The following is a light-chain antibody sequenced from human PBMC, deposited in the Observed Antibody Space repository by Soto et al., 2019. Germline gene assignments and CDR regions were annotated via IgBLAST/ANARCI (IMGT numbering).Light chain of an antibody. CDR2: GAS. V-gene: IGKV3-20*01. J-gene: IGKJ2*01. CDR3: QQYGDSLYT. CDR1: QNISSFY. Sequence: ENVLTQSPGTLSLSPGERAPLSCRTSQNISSFYLAWYQQKPGQAPRLLIYGASKRATGIPDRFSGSGSGTDFILTISRLEPEDSAVYYCQQYGDSLYTFGQGTKLEI.